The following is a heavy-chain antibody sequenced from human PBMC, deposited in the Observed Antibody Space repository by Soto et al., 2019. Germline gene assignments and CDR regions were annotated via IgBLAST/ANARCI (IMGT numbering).Heavy chain of an antibody. J-gene: IGHJ5*01. V-gene: IGHV3-15*01. CDR2: IKSGGPT. CDR1: GLIFRDAW. Sequence: EVNLVESGGGLVKPGGSLRLSCTASGLIFRDAWTSWVRQAPGKGLEWVGRIKSGGPTDYAAPVKGRFTISRDDSKNTVYLQMDSLKTDDTAVYFCTWSGTNWFASWGQGTLVTVSS. D-gene: IGHD3-3*01. CDR3: TWSGTNWFAS.